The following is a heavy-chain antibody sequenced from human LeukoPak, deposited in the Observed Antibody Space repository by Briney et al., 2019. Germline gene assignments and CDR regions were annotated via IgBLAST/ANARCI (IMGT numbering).Heavy chain of an antibody. Sequence: PGGSLRLSCAASGFTFNDYSMPWVRQAPGKVLEWVASMKQDESEKFYVDSVKGRFAISRDGAKTSLFLQMNSLRVEDTAVYYCARGVTDQSVYRPFKIWGQGIMVTVSS. D-gene: IGHD2-21*02. V-gene: IGHV3-7*01. CDR2: MKQDESEK. CDR3: ARGVTDQSVYRPFKI. CDR1: GFTFNDYS. J-gene: IGHJ3*01.